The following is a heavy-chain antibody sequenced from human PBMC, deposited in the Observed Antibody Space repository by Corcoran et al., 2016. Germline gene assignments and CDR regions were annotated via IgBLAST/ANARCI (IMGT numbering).Heavy chain of an antibody. J-gene: IGHJ4*02. CDR1: GFSFNNYG. Sequence: QVQLVESGGGVVQPGGSLRLSCVGSGFSFNNYGIHWVRQAPGKGLDWVAVISYDGNKKYYADSVKGRFTISRDNSKNTLYLQMSSLRTEDTAVYYCAKEDPSTISPFCDSSSGPRAGLDYWGQGTLVTVSS. V-gene: IGHV3-30*18. D-gene: IGHD2-2*01. CDR2: ISYDGNKK. CDR3: AKEDPSTISPFCDSSSGPRAGLDY.